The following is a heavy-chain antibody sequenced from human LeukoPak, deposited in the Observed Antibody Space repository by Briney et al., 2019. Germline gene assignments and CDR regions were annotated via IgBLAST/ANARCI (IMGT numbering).Heavy chain of an antibody. CDR3: AVFGEFVGYYYMDV. Sequence: PSETLSLTCTVSGYSISSGYYWGWVRQPPGKGLEWIGSIYHSGSTYYNPSLKSRVTISVDTSKNQFSLKLSSVTAADTAVYYCAVFGEFVGYYYMDVWGKGTTVTVSS. V-gene: IGHV4-38-2*02. J-gene: IGHJ6*03. CDR2: IYHSGST. CDR1: GYSISSGYY. D-gene: IGHD3-10*02.